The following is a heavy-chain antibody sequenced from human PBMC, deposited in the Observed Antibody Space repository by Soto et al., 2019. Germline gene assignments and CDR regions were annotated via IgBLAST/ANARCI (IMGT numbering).Heavy chain of an antibody. CDR1: GFTFSSYA. J-gene: IGHJ6*02. Sequence: EVQLLESGGGLVQPGGSLRLSCAASGFTFSSYAMSWVRQAPGKGLEWVSAISGSGGSTYYADSVKGRFTISRDNSKNTPYLQMNSLRAEDTAVYYCAKGGSSQYYYGMDVWGQGTTVTVSS. CDR3: AKGGSSQYYYGMDV. D-gene: IGHD6-6*01. V-gene: IGHV3-23*01. CDR2: ISGSGGST.